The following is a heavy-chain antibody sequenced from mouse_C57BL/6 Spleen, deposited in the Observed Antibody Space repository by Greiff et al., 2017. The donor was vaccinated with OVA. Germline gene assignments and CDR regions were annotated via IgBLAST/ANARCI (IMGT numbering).Heavy chain of an antibody. V-gene: IGHV5-9-1*02. J-gene: IGHJ3*01. Sequence: EVKVEESGEGLVKPGGSLKLSCAASGFTFSSYAMSWVRQTPEKRLEWVAYISSGGDYIYYADTVKGRFTISRDNARNTLYLQMSSLKSEDTAMYYCTRDQEDYDYDGFPWFAYWGQGTLVTVSA. CDR2: ISSGGDYI. CDR1: GFTFSSYA. CDR3: TRDQEDYDYDGFPWFAY. D-gene: IGHD2-4*01.